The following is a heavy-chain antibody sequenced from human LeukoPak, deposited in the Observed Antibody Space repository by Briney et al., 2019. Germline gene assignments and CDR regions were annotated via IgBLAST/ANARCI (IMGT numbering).Heavy chain of an antibody. D-gene: IGHD3-3*01. Sequence: GGSLRLSCAASGFTFSSYSMNWVRQAPGKGLEWVSYISSSSSNIYYADSVKGRFTISRDNAKNSLYLQMNSLRDEDTAVYYCARASYYDFWSGYSSDYYYYMDVWGKRTTVTVSS. CDR3: ARASYYDFWSGYSSDYYYYMDV. V-gene: IGHV3-48*02. CDR1: GFTFSSYS. CDR2: ISSSSSNI. J-gene: IGHJ6*03.